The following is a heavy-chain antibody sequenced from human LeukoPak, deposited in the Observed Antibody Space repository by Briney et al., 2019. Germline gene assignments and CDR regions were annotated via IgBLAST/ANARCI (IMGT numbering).Heavy chain of an antibody. CDR3: AKGGSSGWYDYYYYYYMGV. V-gene: IGHV3-23*01. Sequence: GGSLRLSCAASGFTFSSYGMSWVRQAPGKGLEWVSAISGSGGSTYYADSVKGRFTISRDNSKNTLYLQMNSLRAEDTAVYYCAKGGSSGWYDYYYYYYMGVWGKGTTVTISS. D-gene: IGHD6-19*01. CDR2: ISGSGGST. J-gene: IGHJ6*03. CDR1: GFTFSSYG.